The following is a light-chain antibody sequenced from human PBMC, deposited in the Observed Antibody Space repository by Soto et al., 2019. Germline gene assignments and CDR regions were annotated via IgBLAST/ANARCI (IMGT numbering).Light chain of an antibody. V-gene: IGLV2-14*01. CDR3: SSYTSSTAYV. J-gene: IGLJ1*01. CDR2: EVT. CDR1: SSDVGGYNY. Sequence: QSALAQPASVSGSPGQSITISCTGTSSDVGGYNYVSWYQLHPGKAPKLILYEVTNRRSGVSDRFSGSKSGNTASLTISGLQAEDEADYYCSSYTSSTAYVFGTGTTVTVL.